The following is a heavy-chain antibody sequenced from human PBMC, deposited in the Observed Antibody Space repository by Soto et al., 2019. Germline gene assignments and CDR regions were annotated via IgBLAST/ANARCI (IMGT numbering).Heavy chain of an antibody. CDR1: GFTFRSFT. CDR2: ISSSSAYI. Sequence: SLRLSCAASGFTFRSFTMNWVRQAPGKGLEWVSTISSSSAYIYYTDALRGRFTISRDNAKNSLHLQMNSLRAEDTAVYYCTRDASRDSSARGWFDPWGPGTLVTVSS. V-gene: IGHV3-21*01. D-gene: IGHD6-13*01. CDR3: TRDASRDSSARGWFDP. J-gene: IGHJ5*02.